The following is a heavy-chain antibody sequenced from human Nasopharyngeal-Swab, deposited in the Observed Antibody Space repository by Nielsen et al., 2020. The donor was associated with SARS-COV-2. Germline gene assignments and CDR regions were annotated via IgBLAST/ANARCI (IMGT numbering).Heavy chain of an antibody. CDR2: IRYDGSNK. CDR1: GFTFSSYG. V-gene: IGHV3-30*02. J-gene: IGHJ6*03. CDR3: AKGVGSRDGYFGLGYYYMDV. D-gene: IGHD5-24*01. Sequence: GESLKISCAASGFTFSSYGMHWVRQAPGKGLEWVAFIRYDGSNKYYADSVKGRFTISRENSKNTLYLQMNSLRAEDTAVYYCAKGVGSRDGYFGLGYYYMDVWGKGTTVTVSS.